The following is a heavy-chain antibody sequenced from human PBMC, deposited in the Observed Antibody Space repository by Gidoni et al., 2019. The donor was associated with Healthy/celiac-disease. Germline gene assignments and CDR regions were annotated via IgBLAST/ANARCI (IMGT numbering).Heavy chain of an antibody. CDR1: GGSISSCY. V-gene: IGHV4-59*01. Sequence: QVQLQESGAGLVKPSETLSLPCTVPGGSISSCYWSWFRQPPGKGLGWIGYIYYSGSTNYNPSLKSRLTISVDTSKNQFSLKLSSVTAADTAVYYCATMVRGEKSPYYYYGMDVWGQGTTVTVSS. CDR2: IYYSGST. D-gene: IGHD3-10*01. J-gene: IGHJ6*02. CDR3: ATMVRGEKSPYYYYGMDV.